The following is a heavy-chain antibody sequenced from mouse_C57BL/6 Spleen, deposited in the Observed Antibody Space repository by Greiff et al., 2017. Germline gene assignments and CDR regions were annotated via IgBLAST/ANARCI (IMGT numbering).Heavy chain of an antibody. J-gene: IGHJ1*03. CDR3: ACYSNSGLYCDV. CDR1: GFNIKDYY. V-gene: IGHV14-2*01. Sequence: EVQLQQSGAELVKPGASVKLSCKASGFNIKDYYMHWVKQRTEQGLEWIGRIDPEDGETKYAQKFQGKATITADTSSNTAYMQLSSLTSEDTAVYFCACYSNSGLYCDVWGTGTTVTVSS. D-gene: IGHD2-5*01. CDR2: IDPEDGET.